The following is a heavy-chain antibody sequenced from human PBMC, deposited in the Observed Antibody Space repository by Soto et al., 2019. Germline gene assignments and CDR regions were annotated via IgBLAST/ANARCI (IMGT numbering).Heavy chain of an antibody. Sequence: GGSLRLSCAASGFTFSSYGMHWVRQAPGKGLEWVAVIRYDGSNKYYADSVKGRFTISRDNSKNTLYLQMNSLRAEDTAVYYCARERGYSYAGGYYYGMDVWGQGTTVTVSS. CDR3: ARERGYSYAGGYYYGMDV. D-gene: IGHD5-18*01. V-gene: IGHV3-33*01. CDR1: GFTFSSYG. J-gene: IGHJ6*02. CDR2: IRYDGSNK.